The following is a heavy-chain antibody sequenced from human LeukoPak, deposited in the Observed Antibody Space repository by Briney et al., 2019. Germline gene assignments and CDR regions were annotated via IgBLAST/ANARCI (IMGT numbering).Heavy chain of an antibody. CDR2: IWYDGSNK. CDR1: GFTFSSYG. V-gene: IGHV3-30*02. CDR3: ATVRDRGYYFNY. Sequence: GGSLRLSCAASGFTFSSYGMHWVRQAPGKGLEWVAVIWYDGSNKYYADSVKGRFTISRDNSKNTVYLQMNSLRAEDTAVYYCATVRDRGYYFNYWGQGTLVTVSS. J-gene: IGHJ4*02. D-gene: IGHD3-22*01.